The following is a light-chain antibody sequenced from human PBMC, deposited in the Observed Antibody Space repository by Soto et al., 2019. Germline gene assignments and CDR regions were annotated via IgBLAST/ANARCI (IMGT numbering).Light chain of an antibody. CDR2: EVN. CDR1: SSDVGGYNY. CDR3: TSYAGGNNV. Sequence: QSVLTQPPSASGSPGQSVTISCTGTSSDVGGYNYVSWYQQHPGKVPKLMVYEVNKRPSGVPDRFSGSKSGNTASLTVSGLQAEDEADYYCTSYAGGNNVFGTGIKLTVL. V-gene: IGLV2-8*01. J-gene: IGLJ1*01.